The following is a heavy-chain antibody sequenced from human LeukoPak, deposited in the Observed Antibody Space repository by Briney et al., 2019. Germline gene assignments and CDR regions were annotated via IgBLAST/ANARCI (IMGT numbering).Heavy chain of an antibody. V-gene: IGHV3-30*18. CDR2: ISYDGSNK. CDR1: GFTFSSSG. D-gene: IGHD1-26*01. J-gene: IGHJ4*02. Sequence: PGGSLRLSCAASGFTFSSSGMHWVRQAPGKGLEWVAVISYDGSNKYYADSVKGRFTISRDNSKNTLYLQMNSLRAEDTAVYYCAKDSGGSYFDYWGQGTLVTVSS. CDR3: AKDSGGSYFDY.